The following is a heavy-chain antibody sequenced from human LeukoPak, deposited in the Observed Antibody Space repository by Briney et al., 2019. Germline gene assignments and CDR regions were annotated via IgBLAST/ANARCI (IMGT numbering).Heavy chain of an antibody. D-gene: IGHD2-15*01. CDR3: AKMMGPPLVVVAATLDYGMDV. CDR2: ISGSGGST. V-gene: IGHV3-23*01. Sequence: GGSLRLSCAASGFTFSSYAMSWVRQAPGKGLEGVSPISGSGGSTYYADSVKGRFTISRDNSKNTLYLQMNSLRAEDTAVYYCAKMMGPPLVVVAATLDYGMDVWGQGTTVTVSS. J-gene: IGHJ6*02. CDR1: GFTFSSYA.